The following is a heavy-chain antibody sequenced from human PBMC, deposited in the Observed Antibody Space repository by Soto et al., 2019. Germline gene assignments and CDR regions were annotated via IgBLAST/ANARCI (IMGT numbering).Heavy chain of an antibody. CDR3: TTDGYSSSSYYYYYGMDV. CDR1: GFTFSNAW. D-gene: IGHD6-6*01. J-gene: IGHJ6*02. V-gene: IGHV3-15*07. Sequence: GGSLRLSCAASGFTFSNAWMNWVRQAPGKGLEWVGRIKSKTDGGTTDYAAPVKGRFTISRDDSKNTLYLQMNSLKTEDTAVYYCTTDGYSSSSYYYYYGMDVWGQGTTVTVSS. CDR2: IKSKTDGGTT.